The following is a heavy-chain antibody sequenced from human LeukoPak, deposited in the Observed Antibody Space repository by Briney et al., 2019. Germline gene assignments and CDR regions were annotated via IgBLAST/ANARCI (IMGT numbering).Heavy chain of an antibody. CDR1: GGSISSYD. V-gene: IGHV4-59*01. CDR3: ARDNIDSSTISYYFDY. J-gene: IGHJ4*02. CDR2: ISYSGTT. Sequence: ETLSLTCTVSGGSISSYDWSWIRQPPGKGLEWIGYISYSGTTNYNPSLKSRVTLSLDTSKNQFSLKLSSVTAADTAVYYCARDNIDSSTISYYFDYWGQGTLVTVSS. D-gene: IGHD2-2*01.